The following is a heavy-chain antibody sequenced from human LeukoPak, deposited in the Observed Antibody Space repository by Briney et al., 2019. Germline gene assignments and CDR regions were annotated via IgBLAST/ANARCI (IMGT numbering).Heavy chain of an antibody. CDR1: GLTLGIYE. Sequence: GGSLRLSCAASGLTLGIYEMNWFGQPQGRGLDWVSYISSSGSTIYYADSVKGRFTISRDNAKNSLYLQMNSLRAEDTAVYYCARDRSTVTTWVDYWGQGTLVTVSS. D-gene: IGHD4-17*01. J-gene: IGHJ4*02. V-gene: IGHV3-48*03. CDR2: ISSSGSTI. CDR3: ARDRSTVTTWVDY.